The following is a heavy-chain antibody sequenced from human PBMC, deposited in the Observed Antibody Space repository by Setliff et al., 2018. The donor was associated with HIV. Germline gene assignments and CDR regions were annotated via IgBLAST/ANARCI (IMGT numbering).Heavy chain of an antibody. CDR2: IYHSGST. CDR3: ARADSSSWFFATFDI. CDR1: GDSINSGDYY. J-gene: IGHJ3*02. V-gene: IGHV4-30-4*01. D-gene: IGHD6-13*01. Sequence: TLSLTCTVSGDSINSGDYYWSWIRQPPGKGLEWIGYIYHSGSTHYNPSLNSRVAFSVDTSKNQFSLKLYSVTVADTAFYYCARADSSSWFFATFDIWGQGTMVTVS.